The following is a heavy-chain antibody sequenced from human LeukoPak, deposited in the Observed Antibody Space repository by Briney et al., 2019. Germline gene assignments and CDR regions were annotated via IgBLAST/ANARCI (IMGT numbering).Heavy chain of an antibody. CDR1: GGSISRYY. V-gene: IGHV4-59*08. CDR3: ARAYYYDSSGSRPHGAFDI. J-gene: IGHJ3*02. Sequence: SETLSLTCTVSGGSISRYYWSWIRQPPGKGLEWIGYIYYSGSTNYNPSLKSRVTISVDTSKNQFSLKLSSVTAADTALYYCARAYYYDSSGSRPHGAFDIWGQGTMVTVSS. CDR2: IYYSGST. D-gene: IGHD3-22*01.